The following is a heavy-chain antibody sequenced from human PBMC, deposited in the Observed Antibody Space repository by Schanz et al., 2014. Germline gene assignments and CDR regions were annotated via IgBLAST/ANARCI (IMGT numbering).Heavy chain of an antibody. D-gene: IGHD3-9*01. V-gene: IGHV3-23*01. CDR2: INGSGNAT. CDR1: GFTFATYA. J-gene: IGHJ4*02. CDR3: AKRNHDMQSLPLDY. Sequence: VKLLESGGGLVQPGGSLRLSCAASGFTFATYAMSWVRQAPGKGLEWVAAINGSGNATYYADSVKGRFTISRDNSRNTLFLQMKRLRVEDTAVYYCAKRNHDMQSLPLDYWGQGTLVIVSS.